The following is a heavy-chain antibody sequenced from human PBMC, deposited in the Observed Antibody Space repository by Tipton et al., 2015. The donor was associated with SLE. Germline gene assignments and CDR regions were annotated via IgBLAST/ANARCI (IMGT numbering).Heavy chain of an antibody. CDR1: GGSISSGDDY. V-gene: IGHV4-39*01. J-gene: IGHJ2*01. CDR2: IYYSGAT. Sequence: TLSLTCTVSGGSISSGDDYWGWIRQPPGKGLEWIGSIYYSGATYYKLSLKSRVTMSVDTSKNQFSLKLSSVTASDTAVYYCARHIYDFWSDARYFDLWGRGTLVTVSS. CDR3: ARHIYDFWSDARYFDL. D-gene: IGHD3-3*01.